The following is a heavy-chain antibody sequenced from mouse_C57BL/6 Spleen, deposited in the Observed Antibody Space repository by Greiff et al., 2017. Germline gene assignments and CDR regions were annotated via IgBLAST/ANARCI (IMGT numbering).Heavy chain of an antibody. J-gene: IGHJ4*01. V-gene: IGHV1-72*01. CDR2: IDPNSGGT. D-gene: IGHD2-10*01. CDR1: GYTFTSYW. Sequence: VQLQQPGAELVKPGASVKLSCKASGYTFTSYWMHWVKQRPGRGLEWIGRIDPNSGGTKYNEKFKSKATLTVDKSSSTAYMQLSSLTSEDSAVYYGAGAYCPYYYAMDDWGQGTSVTVSS. CDR3: AGAYCPYYYAMDD.